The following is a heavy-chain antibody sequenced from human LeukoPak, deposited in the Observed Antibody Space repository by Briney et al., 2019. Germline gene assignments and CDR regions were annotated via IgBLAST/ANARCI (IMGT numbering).Heavy chain of an antibody. Sequence: PGGSLRLSCAASGFTVSSNYMSWVRQAPGKGLEWVSVIYSGGSTYYADPVKGRFTISRDNSKNTLYLRMNSLRAEDTAVYYCARDGYIRARIYYYYGMDVWGQGTTVTVSS. V-gene: IGHV3-66*01. D-gene: IGHD5-12*01. CDR1: GFTVSSNY. J-gene: IGHJ6*02. CDR3: ARDGYIRARIYYYYGMDV. CDR2: IYSGGST.